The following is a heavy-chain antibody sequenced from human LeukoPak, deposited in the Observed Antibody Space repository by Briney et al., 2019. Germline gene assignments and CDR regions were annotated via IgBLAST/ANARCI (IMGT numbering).Heavy chain of an antibody. CDR1: DDSAYSSGFY. CDR3: ATDRDLRWFYF. J-gene: IGHJ4*02. D-gene: IGHD2-21*01. CDR2: FNHGGNT. Sequence: SETLSLTCTVSDDSAYSSGFYWGWIRQPPGEGLEWIGSFNHGGNTFYNPSLKSRVTISGDTYKKQFSLKLSSVTAADTAVYYCATDRDLRWFYFWGQGTLVTVSS. V-gene: IGHV4-39*07.